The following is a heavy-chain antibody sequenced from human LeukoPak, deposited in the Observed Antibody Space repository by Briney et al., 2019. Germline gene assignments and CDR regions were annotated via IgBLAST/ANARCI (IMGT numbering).Heavy chain of an antibody. Sequence: SETLSLTCTVSGGSISSNNYDWGWIRQPPGKGLECIGYVYYTGTTYYNPSLKSRVTISVDTSKKQFSLKLSSVTAADTAVYYCARRPTVVRVFDSWGQGTLVTVSS. CDR1: GGSISSNNYD. CDR3: ARRPTVVRVFDS. V-gene: IGHV4-39*01. J-gene: IGHJ4*02. D-gene: IGHD3-10*01. CDR2: VYYTGTT.